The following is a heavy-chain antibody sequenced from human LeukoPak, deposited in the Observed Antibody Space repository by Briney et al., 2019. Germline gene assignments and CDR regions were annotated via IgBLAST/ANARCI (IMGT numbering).Heavy chain of an antibody. CDR2: NNHSGST. Sequence: SETLSLTCAVYGGSFSPYYWSWIRQPPGKGLEWIGGNNHSGSTNYNPSLKSRVTISVDTSKNQFSLRLSSVTAADTAVYYCARGGFYCGGDCYVDYWGQGTLVTVSS. V-gene: IGHV4-34*01. CDR1: GGSFSPYY. J-gene: IGHJ4*02. CDR3: ARGGFYCGGDCYVDY. D-gene: IGHD2-21*02.